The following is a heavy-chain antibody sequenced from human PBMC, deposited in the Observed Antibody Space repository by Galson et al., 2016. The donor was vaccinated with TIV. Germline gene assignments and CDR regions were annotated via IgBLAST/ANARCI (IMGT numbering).Heavy chain of an antibody. J-gene: IGHJ6*02. CDR1: GYIFTNYY. D-gene: IGHD3-22*01. CDR2: INPRGGGRA. Sequence: SVKVSCKASGYIFTNYYIHWVRQAPGQGLEWMGIINPRGGGRAIYAQKFQDRVTMTRDTSTSILYMQLSSLTSEDTAVYYCARDPVEDSESSAKGLYDMDVWGQGTTVIVSS. V-gene: IGHV1-46*01. CDR3: ARDPVEDSESSAKGLYDMDV.